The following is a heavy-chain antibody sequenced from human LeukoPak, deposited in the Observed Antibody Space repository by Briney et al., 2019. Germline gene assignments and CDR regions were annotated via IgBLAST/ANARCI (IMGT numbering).Heavy chain of an antibody. V-gene: IGHV3-23*01. CDR1: GFTFSNYA. CDR3: ARGNTLGLWFEELSSGDYYFDS. CDR2: ISGSGGTT. D-gene: IGHD3-10*01. J-gene: IGHJ4*02. Sequence: LAGGSLRLSCSASGFTFSNYAMTWVRQAPGKGLEWVSIISGSGGTTYYADSVKGRFTISRDNAKNSLYLQMNSLRAEDTAIYYCARGNTLGLWFEELSSGDYYFDSWGQGTLVIVSS.